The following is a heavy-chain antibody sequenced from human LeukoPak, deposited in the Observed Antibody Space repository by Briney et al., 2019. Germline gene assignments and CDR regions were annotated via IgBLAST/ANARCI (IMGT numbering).Heavy chain of an antibody. J-gene: IGHJ6*03. CDR3: ARDPGYCSGGSCQYYYYYMDV. CDR1: GFTFSSYS. D-gene: IGHD2-15*01. Sequence: PGGSLRLSCAASGFTFSSYSMNWVRQAPGKGLEWVSSISSSSYIYYSDSVKGRFTISRDNAKNSLYLQMNSLRAEDTAVYYCARDPGYCSGGSCQYYYYYMDVWGKGTTVTVSS. CDR2: ISSSSYI. V-gene: IGHV3-21*01.